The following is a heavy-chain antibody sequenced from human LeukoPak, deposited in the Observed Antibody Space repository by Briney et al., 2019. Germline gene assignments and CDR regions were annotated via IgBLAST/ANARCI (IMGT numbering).Heavy chain of an antibody. CDR2: IRSKANNYAT. J-gene: IGHJ6*03. Sequence: GGSLRLSCAASGFTFSSYAMSWVRQASGKGLEWVGRIRSKANNYATAYAASVSGRFTISRDDSKNTAYLQMNSLKTEDTAVYYCTSGSSLFYYFMDVWGKGTTVTVSS. CDR3: TSGSSLFYYFMDV. D-gene: IGHD1-26*01. CDR1: GFTFSSYA. V-gene: IGHV3-73*01.